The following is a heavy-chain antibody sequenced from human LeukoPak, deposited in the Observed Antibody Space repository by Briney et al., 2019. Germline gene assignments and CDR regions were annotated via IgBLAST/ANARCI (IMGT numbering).Heavy chain of an antibody. V-gene: IGHV4-39*07. CDR1: GGSISSSSYY. CDR2: INHSGST. CDR3: ASVYGSGSNFDY. D-gene: IGHD3-10*01. J-gene: IGHJ4*02. Sequence: PSETLSLTCTVSGGSISSSSYYWSWIRQPPGKGLEWIGEINHSGSTNYNPSLKSRVTISVDTSKNQFSLKLSSVTAADTAVYYCASVYGSGSNFDYWGQGTLVTVSS.